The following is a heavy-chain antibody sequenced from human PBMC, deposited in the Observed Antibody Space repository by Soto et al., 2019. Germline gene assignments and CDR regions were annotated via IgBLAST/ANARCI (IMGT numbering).Heavy chain of an antibody. Sequence: GGSLRLSCAASGFTFSSYAMHWVRQAPGKGLEWVAVISYDGSNKYYADSVKGRFTISRDNSKNTLYLQMNSLRAEDTAVYYCARTHTNGVCYTGRFCDYYYYGMDVWGQGTTVTVSS. D-gene: IGHD2-8*01. J-gene: IGHJ6*02. CDR1: GFTFSSYA. CDR3: ARTHTNGVCYTGRFCDYYYYGMDV. CDR2: ISYDGSNK. V-gene: IGHV3-30-3*01.